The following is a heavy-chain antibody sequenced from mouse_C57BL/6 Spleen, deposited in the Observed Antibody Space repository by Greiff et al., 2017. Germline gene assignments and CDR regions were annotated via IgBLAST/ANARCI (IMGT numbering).Heavy chain of an antibody. V-gene: IGHV3-6*01. CDR3: ASYGSSIDY. Sequence: EVQLQESGPGLVKPSQSLSLTCSVTGYSITSGYYWNWIRQFPGNKLEWMGYISYDGSNNYNPSLKNRISITRDTSKNQFFLKLNSVTTEDTATYYCASYGSSIDYWGQGTTLTVSS. CDR1: GYSITSGYY. CDR2: ISYDGSN. D-gene: IGHD1-1*01. J-gene: IGHJ2*01.